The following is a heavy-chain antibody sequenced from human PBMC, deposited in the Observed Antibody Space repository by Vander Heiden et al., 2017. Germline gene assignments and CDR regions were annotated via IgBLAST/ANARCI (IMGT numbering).Heavy chain of an antibody. V-gene: IGHV3-43*01. CDR2: ISWDGGST. J-gene: IGHJ4*02. Sequence: EVQLVESGGVVVQPGGSLRLSCAASGFTFDDYTMHWVRQAPGKGLELVSLISWDGGSTYYADSVKGRFTISRDNSKNSLYLQMNSLRTEDTALYYCAKGEYDFWSGYYTGWGQGTLVTVSS. CDR1: GFTFDDYT. CDR3: AKGEYDFWSGYYTG. D-gene: IGHD3-3*01.